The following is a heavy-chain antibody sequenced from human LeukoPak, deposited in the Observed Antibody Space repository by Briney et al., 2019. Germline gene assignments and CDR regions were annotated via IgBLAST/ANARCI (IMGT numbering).Heavy chain of an antibody. Sequence: SETLSLTCAVYGGSFSGYYWSWIRQPPGKGLEWVGEINHSGSTNYNPSLKSRVTISVDTSKNQFSLKLSSVTAADTAVYYCARRAYGGTFDYWGQGTLVTVSS. D-gene: IGHD2-15*01. CDR2: INHSGST. CDR1: GGSFSGYY. CDR3: ARRAYGGTFDY. J-gene: IGHJ4*02. V-gene: IGHV4-34*01.